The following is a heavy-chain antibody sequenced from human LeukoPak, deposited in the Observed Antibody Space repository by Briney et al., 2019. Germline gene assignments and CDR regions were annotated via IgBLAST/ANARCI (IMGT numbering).Heavy chain of an antibody. CDR1: GFTFDDYA. J-gene: IGHJ3*02. CDR2: ISGDGGRT. Sequence: GGSLRLSCAASGFTFDDYAMNWVRHAPGKGLEWVSLISGDGGRTFYADSVKGRFTIPRDNSKNSLYLEMNSMRTEDTALYYCAKDLASVYDAFNIWGQGTMVTVSS. CDR3: AKDLASVYDAFNI. V-gene: IGHV3-43*02.